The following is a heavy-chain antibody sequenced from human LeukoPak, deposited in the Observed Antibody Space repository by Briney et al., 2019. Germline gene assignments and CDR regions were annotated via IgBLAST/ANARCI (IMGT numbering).Heavy chain of an antibody. CDR1: GGTFSSYA. CDR3: AREDSSLQGV. Sequence: SVKVSCKASGGTFSSYAISGVRQAPGQGLEWMGRSIPILCIGNHAQKFQSRVTITADKSPSTAYMELSSLRYEDTAVYYCAREDSSLQGVWGQGTLVTVSS. CDR2: SIPILCIG. V-gene: IGHV1-69*04. D-gene: IGHD5-18*01. J-gene: IGHJ4*02.